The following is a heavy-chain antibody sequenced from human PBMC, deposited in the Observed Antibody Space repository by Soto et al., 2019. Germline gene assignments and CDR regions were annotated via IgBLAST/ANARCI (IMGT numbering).Heavy chain of an antibody. V-gene: IGHV3-33*01. CDR3: ARDLGLGYNSTFDY. D-gene: IGHD1-1*01. CDR1: GFAFSRHA. J-gene: IGHJ4*02. Sequence: QVQLVESGGGVVQPGRSLRLSCAASGFAFSRHAMHWVRQAPDKGLEWVALIYPDGRYESYADSVKGRFTISRDNSKNTLSLQMNGLRVEDTAVYYCARDLGLGYNSTFDYWGQGTLVTVS. CDR2: IYPDGRYE.